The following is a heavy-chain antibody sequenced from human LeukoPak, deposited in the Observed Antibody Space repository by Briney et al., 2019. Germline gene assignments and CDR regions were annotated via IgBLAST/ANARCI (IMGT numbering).Heavy chain of an antibody. CDR3: ATWAFYHSLDV. CDR2: IDKDGRST. Sequence: PGGSLRLSCAASGFTLGAFAMHWGRQAPGKGLERVSLIDKDGRSTYYADSVKGRFTISRDNSKNSLYLQMNSLRTEDTALYYCATWAFYHSLDVWGQGTTVTVSS. V-gene: IGHV3-43*02. CDR1: GFTLGAFA. D-gene: IGHD1-26*01. J-gene: IGHJ6*02.